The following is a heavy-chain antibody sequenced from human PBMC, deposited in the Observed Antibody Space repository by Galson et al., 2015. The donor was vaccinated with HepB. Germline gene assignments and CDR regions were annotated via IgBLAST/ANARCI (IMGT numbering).Heavy chain of an antibody. CDR2: IKSKGDGGTT. Sequence: SLRLSCAASEFTVCHTWMSWVRRAPGKGPEWVGRIKSKGDGGTTEYAAPVNGRFTISRDESKNTLYLQMYSLKSEDTAVYFCVARPFWGQGTLVTVSS. CDR1: EFTVCHTW. J-gene: IGHJ4*02. V-gene: IGHV3-15*01. CDR3: VARPF.